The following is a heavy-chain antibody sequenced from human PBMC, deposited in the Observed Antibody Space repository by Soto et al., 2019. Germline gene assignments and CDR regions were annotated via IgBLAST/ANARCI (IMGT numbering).Heavy chain of an antibody. CDR1: VGTFSSYA. CDR3: ARVHRVDTAMGFDY. V-gene: IGHV1-69*01. J-gene: IGHJ4*02. CDR2: IIPIFGTA. D-gene: IGHD5-18*01. Sequence: QVQLVQSGAEVKKPGSSVKVSCTASVGTFSSYAISWVRQAPGQGLEWMGGIIPIFGTANHAQKFQGRVTITADESTSTAYMELSSLRSEDTAVYYCARVHRVDTAMGFDYWGQGTLVTVSS.